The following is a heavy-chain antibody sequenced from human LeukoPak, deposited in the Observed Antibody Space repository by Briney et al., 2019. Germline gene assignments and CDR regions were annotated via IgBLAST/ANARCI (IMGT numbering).Heavy chain of an antibody. CDR3: VRGWNDGKFDY. CDR1: GFTFSSYA. J-gene: IGHJ4*02. V-gene: IGHV3-30*04. D-gene: IGHD1-1*01. Sequence: GGSLRLSCAASGFTFSSYAMHWVRQAPGKGLEWVAVISYDGSNKYYADSVKGRYTISRDNSKSTLYLQMNSLTFEDTAVYYCVRGWNDGKFDYWGQGTLVTVSS. CDR2: ISYDGSNK.